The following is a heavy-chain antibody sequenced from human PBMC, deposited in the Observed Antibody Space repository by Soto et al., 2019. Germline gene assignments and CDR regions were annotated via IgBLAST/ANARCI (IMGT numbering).Heavy chain of an antibody. CDR3: ARERSRYDRSGYYRPDY. CDR2: IIPILGTP. CDR1: GDTFSSYA. Sequence: SVKVSCKXSGDTFSSYAISWVRQAPGQGLEWMRGIIPILGTPSYAQKFQGRVTITADKSTSTAYMELSSLRSEDTAVYYCARERSRYDRSGYYRPDYWGQGTLVTVSS. D-gene: IGHD3-22*01. V-gene: IGHV1-69*10. J-gene: IGHJ4*02.